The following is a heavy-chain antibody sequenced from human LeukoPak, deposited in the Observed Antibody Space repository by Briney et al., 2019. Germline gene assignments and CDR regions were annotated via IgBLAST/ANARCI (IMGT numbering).Heavy chain of an antibody. CDR1: GGSFSGYY. Sequence: PSETLSLTCAVYGGSFSGYYWSWIRQPPGKGLECIGEINHSGSTNYNPSLKSRVTISVDTSKNQFSLKLSSVTAADTAVYYCARPYGMDVWGQGTTVTVSS. J-gene: IGHJ6*02. V-gene: IGHV4-34*01. CDR2: INHSGST. CDR3: ARPYGMDV.